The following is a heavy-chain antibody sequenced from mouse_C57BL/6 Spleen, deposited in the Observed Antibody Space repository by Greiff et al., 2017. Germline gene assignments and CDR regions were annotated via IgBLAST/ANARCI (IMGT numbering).Heavy chain of an antibody. J-gene: IGHJ4*01. D-gene: IGHD2-5*01. CDR2: IYPGDGDT. V-gene: IGHV1-82*01. CDR3: ARRCSNYVGGAMDY. Sequence: QVQLQQSGPELVKPGASVTISCKASGYAFSSSRMNWVKQRPGKGLEWIGRIYPGDGDTNYNGKFKGKATLTADKSSSTAYMQLISLPSEDAAVFYCARRCSNYVGGAMDYWGQGTSVTVSA. CDR1: GYAFSSSR.